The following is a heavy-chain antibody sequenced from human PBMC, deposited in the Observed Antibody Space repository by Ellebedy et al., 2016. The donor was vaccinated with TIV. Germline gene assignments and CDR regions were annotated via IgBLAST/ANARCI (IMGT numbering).Heavy chain of an antibody. V-gene: IGHV4-39*01. D-gene: IGHD5-18*01. J-gene: IGHJ4*02. Sequence: MPSETLSLTCTVSGGSISSSSYYWGWIRQPPGKGLEWIGRIYYSGSTYYNPSLKSRVTISVDMSKNQFYLNLSSVTAADTAVYYCARQGYRGYSYGATYTPFDYWGQGTLVTVSS. CDR2: IYYSGST. CDR3: ARQGYRGYSYGATYTPFDY. CDR1: GGSISSSSYY.